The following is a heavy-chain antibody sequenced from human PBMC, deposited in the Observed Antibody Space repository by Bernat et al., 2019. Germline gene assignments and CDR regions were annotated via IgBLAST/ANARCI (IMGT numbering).Heavy chain of an antibody. Sequence: EVQLVESGGGLIQPGGSLRLSCAASGFTVSSNYLTWVRQAPGKGLEWVSLIYSDDSTYYEDSVKGRFTISRDNSKNTLYLKMNSLRADDTAVYYCAKAGAVTSYYLDSWGQGTLVTVSS. CDR3: AKAGAVTSYYLDS. V-gene: IGHV3-53*01. CDR2: IYSDDST. CDR1: GFTVSSNY. D-gene: IGHD4-17*01. J-gene: IGHJ4*02.